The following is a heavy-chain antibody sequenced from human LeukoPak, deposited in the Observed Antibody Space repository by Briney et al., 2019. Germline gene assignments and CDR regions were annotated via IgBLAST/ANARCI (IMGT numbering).Heavy chain of an antibody. Sequence: GSLRLSCAASGFTVSNNYMRWVRQAPGKGLEWVSSIYSRGSTSYVDSVKGRFTISRDNSENTLLLQMNSLRVEDTAVYYCARDYYGPWGQGTLVTVSS. J-gene: IGHJ5*02. CDR3: ARDYYGP. V-gene: IGHV3-66*03. D-gene: IGHD3-22*01. CDR1: GFTVSNNY. CDR2: IYSRGST.